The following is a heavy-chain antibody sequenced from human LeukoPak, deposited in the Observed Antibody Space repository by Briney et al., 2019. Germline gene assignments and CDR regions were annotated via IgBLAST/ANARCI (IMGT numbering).Heavy chain of an antibody. V-gene: IGHV3-23*01. CDR3: AKDLRPDGVDNFDH. CDR2: ILASGSPT. CDR1: GFNFNSYT. J-gene: IGHJ4*02. Sequence: GGSLRLSCAASGFNFNSYTMSWVRQAPGKGLQWVANILASGSPTYYADSVKGRFIISRDNSKNTVYLQMNSLRVEDTAIYYCAKDLRPDGVDNFDHWGQGILVTVSS. D-gene: IGHD2-8*01.